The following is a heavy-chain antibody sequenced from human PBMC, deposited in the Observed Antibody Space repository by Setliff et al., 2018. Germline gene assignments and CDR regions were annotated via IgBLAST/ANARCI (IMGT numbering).Heavy chain of an antibody. Sequence: ASVKVSCKASGYSLSAYVMHWVRQAPGQRLEWMGWINGSGNTKYSQKFQGRVTITRDTSASTAHMALSSLRSEATAVYYCARDLDYQYYYDSSGRDAFDIWGQGTMVTVSS. CDR1: GYSLSAYV. J-gene: IGHJ3*02. CDR2: INGSGNT. D-gene: IGHD3-22*01. CDR3: ARDLDYQYYYDSSGRDAFDI. V-gene: IGHV1-3*01.